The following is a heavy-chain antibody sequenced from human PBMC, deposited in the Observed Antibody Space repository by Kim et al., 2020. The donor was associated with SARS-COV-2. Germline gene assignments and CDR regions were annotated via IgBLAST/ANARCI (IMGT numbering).Heavy chain of an antibody. CDR3: ARESTLTDMTTVTHAYLDY. V-gene: IGHV1-46*01. D-gene: IGHD4-4*01. J-gene: IGHJ4*02. CDR2: INPSGGST. Sequence: ASVKVSCKASGYTFTSYYMHWVRQAPGQGLEWMGIINPSGGSTSYAQKFQGRVTMTRDTSTSTVYMELSSLRSEDTAVYYCARESTLTDMTTVTHAYLDYWGQGTLVTVSS. CDR1: GYTFTSYY.